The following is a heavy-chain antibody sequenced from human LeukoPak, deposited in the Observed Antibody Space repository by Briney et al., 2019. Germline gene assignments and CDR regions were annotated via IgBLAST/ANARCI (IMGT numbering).Heavy chain of an antibody. CDR2: ISYDGSNK. CDR1: GFTFSSYG. CDR3: AKDRVSYDILTGSLWDY. D-gene: IGHD3-9*01. J-gene: IGHJ4*02. V-gene: IGHV3-30*18. Sequence: PGGSLRLSCAASGFTFSSYGMHWVRQAPGKGLEWVAVISYDGSNKYYADSVKGRFTISRDNSKNTLYLQMNSLRAEDTAVYYCAKDRVSYDILTGSLWDYWGQGTLVTVSS.